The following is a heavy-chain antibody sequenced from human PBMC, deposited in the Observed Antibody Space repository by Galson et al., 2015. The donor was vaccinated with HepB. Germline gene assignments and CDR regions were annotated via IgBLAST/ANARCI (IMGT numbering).Heavy chain of an antibody. Sequence: CKASGYTFTGYYMHWVRQAPGQGLEWMGRINPNSGGTNYAQKFQGRVTMTRDTSISTAYMELSRLRSDDTAVYYCASGWIVPAATRYYYYYMDVWGKGTTVTVSS. CDR2: INPNSGGT. J-gene: IGHJ6*03. CDR1: GYTFTGYY. CDR3: ASGWIVPAATRYYYYYMDV. V-gene: IGHV1-2*06. D-gene: IGHD2-2*01.